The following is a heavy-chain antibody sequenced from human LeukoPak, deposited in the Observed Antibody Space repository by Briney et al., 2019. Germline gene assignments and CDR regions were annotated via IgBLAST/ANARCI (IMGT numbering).Heavy chain of an antibody. CDR1: GFTLTDYS. CDR3: ARDGHGDGFLTGYSYFGMDV. V-gene: IGHV3-21*01. CDR2: ISISSSFI. Sequence: GSLRLSCAASGFTLTDYSMNWVRLAPGKGLEWVASISISSSFIYYADSVKGRFTISRDNAKSSLFLQMNSLRAEDTAVYFCARDGHGDGFLTGYSYFGMDVWGQGTTVTVSS. D-gene: IGHD3-9*01. J-gene: IGHJ6*02.